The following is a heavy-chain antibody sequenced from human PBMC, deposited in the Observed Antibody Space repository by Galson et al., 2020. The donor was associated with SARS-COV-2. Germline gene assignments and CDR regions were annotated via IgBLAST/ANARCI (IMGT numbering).Heavy chain of an antibody. CDR3: ARASRAPVGSGFIGVSNNVGY. J-gene: IGHJ4*02. Sequence: SQASETLSLTCAVYGGSFSEHYWNWIRQSPGKGLQWIGEISHSASTEYISSPRSRVTMSVDRSKNQFSLRLRSVTAGDTAVNYCARASRAPVGSGFIGVSNNVGYWGQGSLVTVSS. D-gene: IGHD2-21*01. CDR1: GGSFSEHY. V-gene: IGHV4-34*01. CDR2: ISHSAST.